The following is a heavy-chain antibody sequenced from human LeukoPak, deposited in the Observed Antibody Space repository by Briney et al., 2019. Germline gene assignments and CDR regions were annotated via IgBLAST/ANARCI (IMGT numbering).Heavy chain of an antibody. D-gene: IGHD4-17*01. CDR1: GFTFSSYA. CDR2: ISGSGGST. Sequence: PGGSLRLSCAASGFTFSSYAMSWVRQAPGKGLEWVSAISGSGGSTYYADSVKGRFTISRDNSKNTLYLQMNSLRAEDTAVYYCAKGGPRTVDYGLKHQDYFDYWGQGTLVTVSS. CDR3: AKGGPRTVDYGLKHQDYFDY. V-gene: IGHV3-23*01. J-gene: IGHJ4*02.